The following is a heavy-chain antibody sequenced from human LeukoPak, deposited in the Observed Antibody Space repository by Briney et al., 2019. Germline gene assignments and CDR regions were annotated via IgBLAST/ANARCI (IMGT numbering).Heavy chain of an antibody. J-gene: IGHJ3*02. D-gene: IGHD2-15*01. Sequence: SETLSLTCTVSGRSINHYYWSWIRQPAGKGLEWLGHIYTRGSTNYNPSLKTPVTMSVATSKIQFSMKLSSVTAADTAVYYCARGRYCSADICSGGDAFDIWGQGTMVSVSS. V-gene: IGHV4-4*07. CDR2: IYTRGST. CDR1: GRSINHYY. CDR3: ARGRYCSADICSGGDAFDI.